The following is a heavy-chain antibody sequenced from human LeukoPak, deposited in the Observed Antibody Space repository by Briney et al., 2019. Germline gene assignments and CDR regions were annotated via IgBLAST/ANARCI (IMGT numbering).Heavy chain of an antibody. V-gene: IGHV3-48*03. CDR3: ARDYCSGGFCYFDY. D-gene: IGHD2-15*01. CDR2: ISGSGSTM. J-gene: IGHJ4*02. CDR1: GFTFSIYA. Sequence: GGSLRLSCAASGFTFSIYAMSWVRQAPGKGLEWVSYISGSGSTMYYADSVRGRFTISRDNGKNSLYLQMNSLRAEDTAVYYCARDYCSGGFCYFDYWGQGTLVTVSS.